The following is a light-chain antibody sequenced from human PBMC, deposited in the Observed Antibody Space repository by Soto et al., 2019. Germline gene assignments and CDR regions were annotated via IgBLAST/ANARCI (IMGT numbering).Light chain of an antibody. V-gene: IGLV2-14*01. CDR1: SSDIGVNNY. J-gene: IGLJ3*02. Sequence: QSALTQPASVSGSPGQSITISCTGTSSDIGVNNYVSWFQHHPGKAPKLMIYEVNNRPSGVSNRFSGSKSGNTASLTISGLQAEDEADYYCTSHTTSGTWVFGGGTKLTVL. CDR3: TSHTTSGTWV. CDR2: EVN.